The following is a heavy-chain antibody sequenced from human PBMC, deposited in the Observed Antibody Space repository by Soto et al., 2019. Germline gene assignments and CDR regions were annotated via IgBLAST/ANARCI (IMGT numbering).Heavy chain of an antibody. D-gene: IGHD3-3*01. CDR1: GGSISSSSYY. J-gene: IGHJ4*02. CDR2: IYYSGST. CDR3: ARTGDFWSGYPIWFLTSFDY. V-gene: IGHV4-39*01. Sequence: SETLSLTCTVSGGSISSSSYYWGWIRQPPGKGLEWIGSIYYSGSTYYNPSLKSRVTISVDTSKNQFSLKLSSVTAADTAVYYCARTGDFWSGYPIWFLTSFDYWGQGALVTVSS.